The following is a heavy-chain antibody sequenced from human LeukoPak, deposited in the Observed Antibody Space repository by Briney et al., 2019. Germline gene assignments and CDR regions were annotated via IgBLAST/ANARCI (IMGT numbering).Heavy chain of an antibody. Sequence: KTGGSLRLSCAASGFTFSSYTMNWVRQAPGKGLEWVSSISGSSRHKYYADSVKGRFTISRDNAKNSLYLQMNSLRAEDRAVYYCAKTAYCAASYYFLYWGQGPLVTVSS. D-gene: IGHD2-21*01. CDR3: AKTAYCAASYYFLY. CDR1: GFTFSSYT. CDR2: ISGSSRHK. V-gene: IGHV3-21*01. J-gene: IGHJ4*02.